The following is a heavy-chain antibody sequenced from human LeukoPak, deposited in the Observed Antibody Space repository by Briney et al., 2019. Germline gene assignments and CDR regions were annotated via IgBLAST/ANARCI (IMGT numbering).Heavy chain of an antibody. V-gene: IGHV4-30-4*08. J-gene: IGHJ6*04. Sequence: SQTLSLTXTVSGGSISSGDYYWSWIHQPPGKGLEWIGYIYYSGSTYYNPSLKSRVTISVDTSKNQFSLKLSSVTAADTAVYYCARDSRGIGMDIWGKGTTVTVSS. D-gene: IGHD2-21*01. CDR3: ARDSRGIGMDI. CDR2: IYYSGST. CDR1: GGSISSGDYY.